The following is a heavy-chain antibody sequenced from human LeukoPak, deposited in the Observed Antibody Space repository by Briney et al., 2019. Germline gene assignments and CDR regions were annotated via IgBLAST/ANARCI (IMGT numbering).Heavy chain of an antibody. J-gene: IGHJ4*02. CDR2: INAGNGNT. V-gene: IGHV1-3*01. D-gene: IGHD5-18*01. CDR1: GYTFTGYY. Sequence: ASVKVSCKASGYTFTGYYMHWVRQAPGQRLEWMGWINAGNGNTKYSQKFQGRVTITRDTSASTAYMELSSLRSEDTAVYYCARELGYSYSFDYWGQGTLVTVSS. CDR3: ARELGYSYSFDY.